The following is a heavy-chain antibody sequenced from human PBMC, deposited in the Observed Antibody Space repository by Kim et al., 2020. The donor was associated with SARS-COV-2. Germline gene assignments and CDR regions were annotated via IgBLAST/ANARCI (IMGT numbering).Heavy chain of an antibody. J-gene: IGHJ6*03. Sequence: VKGRFTISKDNSKNTLYLQMDSLRADDTAVYFCARGRFCSSSNCYSYMDVWGKGTTVIVSS. D-gene: IGHD2-2*01. CDR3: ARGRFCSSSNCYSYMDV. V-gene: IGHV3-30*07.